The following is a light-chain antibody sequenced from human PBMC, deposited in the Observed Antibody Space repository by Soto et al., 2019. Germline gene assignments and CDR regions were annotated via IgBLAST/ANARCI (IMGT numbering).Light chain of an antibody. CDR1: QSVSSSY. Sequence: EIVLTQSPGTLSLSPGERAILSCRASQSVSSSYLAWYQQKPGQAPRLLIYGASSRATGIPDWFSGSGSGTDYTLTISRLEPEDFAVYYCQQYGSSPSFGQGIRLEIK. V-gene: IGKV3-20*01. CDR3: QQYGSSPS. CDR2: GAS. J-gene: IGKJ5*01.